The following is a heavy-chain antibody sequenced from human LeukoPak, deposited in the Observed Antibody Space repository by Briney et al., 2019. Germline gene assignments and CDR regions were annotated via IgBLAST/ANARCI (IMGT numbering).Heavy chain of an antibody. V-gene: IGHV4-59*08. CDR1: GFSISSYY. CDR3: ARHSSRGSNDFDI. J-gene: IGHJ3*02. D-gene: IGHD6-13*01. Sequence: PAETLTLTCTASGFSISSYYRNWIRQPPGKGPEWISYIYYSGSTNYNPSRKSRVSISVDTSKKHYAQKLSSVTAADTALYYCARHSSRGSNDFDIWGQGTMVTVSS. CDR2: IYYSGST.